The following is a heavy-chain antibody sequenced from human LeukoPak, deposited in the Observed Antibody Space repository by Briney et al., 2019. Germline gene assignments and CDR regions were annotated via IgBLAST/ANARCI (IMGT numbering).Heavy chain of an antibody. CDR2: ICGSRIYI. J-gene: IGHJ4*02. Sequence: GGTLRLSCAASGFTFSNYAMNWVRQAPGKGLEWVSSICGSRIYIYYADSVKGRFTISRDNAKNSLYLQMNSLRAEDTAVYYCARDRVGTSLAGSDDWGQGSLVTVSS. D-gene: IGHD2-2*01. CDR3: ARDRVGTSLAGSDD. CDR1: GFTFSNYA. V-gene: IGHV3-21*01.